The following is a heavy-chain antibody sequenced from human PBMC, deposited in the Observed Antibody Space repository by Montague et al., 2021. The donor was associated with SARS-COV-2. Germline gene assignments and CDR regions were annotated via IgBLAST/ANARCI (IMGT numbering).Heavy chain of an antibody. D-gene: IGHD6-19*01. J-gene: IGHJ4*02. CDR3: ATGYSSGWSHQYYFDY. CDR1: GFTSSSYD. CDR2: IGTAGDT. V-gene: IGHV3-13*04. Sequence: SLRLSCAASGFTSSSYDMHWVRQATGKGLEWVSAIGTAGDTYYPGSVKGRFTISRENAKNSLYLQMNSLRAGDAAVYYCATGYSSGWSHQYYFDYWGQGTLVTVSS.